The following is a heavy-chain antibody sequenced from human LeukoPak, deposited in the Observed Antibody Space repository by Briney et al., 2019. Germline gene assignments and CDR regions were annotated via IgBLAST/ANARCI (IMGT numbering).Heavy chain of an antibody. Sequence: SGPALVKPTQTLTLTCTFSGFSLTTSGMCMTWVRQPPGKALEWLALIDWADDKFYSASLRTRLTISMDTSRNQVLLTMTNMDPADAGTYYCARTRDDGDIDYWGQGTLVTVSS. CDR1: GFSLTTSGMC. V-gene: IGHV2-70*20. CDR2: IDWADDK. D-gene: IGHD4-17*01. CDR3: ARTRDDGDIDY. J-gene: IGHJ4*02.